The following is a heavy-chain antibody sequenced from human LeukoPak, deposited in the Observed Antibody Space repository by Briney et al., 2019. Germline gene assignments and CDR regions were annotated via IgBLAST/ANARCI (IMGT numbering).Heavy chain of an antibody. CDR1: GGSISSYY. CDR2: IYYSGST. V-gene: IGHV4-59*01. D-gene: IGHD4-17*01. CDR3: ARDSAPDYGGDDAFDI. J-gene: IGHJ3*02. Sequence: SETLSLTCTVSGGSISSYYWSWIRQPPGKGLEWIGYIYYSGSTNYNPSLKSRVTMSVDTSKNQFSLKLSSVTAADTAVYYCARDSAPDYGGDDAFDIWGQGTMVTVSS.